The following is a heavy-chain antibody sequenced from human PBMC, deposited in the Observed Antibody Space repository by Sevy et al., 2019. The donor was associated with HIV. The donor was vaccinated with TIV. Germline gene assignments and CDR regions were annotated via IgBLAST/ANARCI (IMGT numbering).Heavy chain of an antibody. V-gene: IGHV3-23*01. Sequence: GGSLRLSCAVSGFTFTSYAMNWVRQAPGKGLEWVSGVSGSGGSTYYADSVKGRFSISRDNSRNTLYLQINTLRAEDTAVYYCVKDVAYDNTYLDYSGQGTLVTVSS. J-gene: IGHJ4*02. CDR2: VSGSGGST. CDR1: GFTFTSYA. CDR3: VKDVAYDNTYLDY. D-gene: IGHD3-22*01.